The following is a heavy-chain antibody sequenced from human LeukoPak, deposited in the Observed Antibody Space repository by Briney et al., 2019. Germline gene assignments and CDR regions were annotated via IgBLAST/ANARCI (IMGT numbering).Heavy chain of an antibody. Sequence: SETLSLTCNVSGGSISSYYWSWIRQPPGKGLEWIGYIYYSGSTNYNPSLKSRVTISVDTSKNQFTLKLSSVTAADTAVYYCARRASSSWYLLFDYWGQGTLVTVSS. CDR1: GGSISSYY. V-gene: IGHV4-59*08. J-gene: IGHJ4*02. CDR2: IYYSGST. D-gene: IGHD6-13*01. CDR3: ARRASSSWYLLFDY.